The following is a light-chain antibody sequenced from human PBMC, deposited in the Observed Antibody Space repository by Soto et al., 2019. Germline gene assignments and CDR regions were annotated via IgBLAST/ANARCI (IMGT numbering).Light chain of an antibody. CDR3: QQLNIYSMFT. V-gene: IGKV1-9*01. CDR1: QDITYY. CDR2: GAS. Sequence: DIQLTQSPSFLSASVGDRVTITCRASQDITYYLAWYQQKPGKDPKLLIFGASTLQSGVPSRFSGSGSGTEFTLTISSLQPEDFATYYCQQLNIYSMFTFGPGTKVYI. J-gene: IGKJ3*01.